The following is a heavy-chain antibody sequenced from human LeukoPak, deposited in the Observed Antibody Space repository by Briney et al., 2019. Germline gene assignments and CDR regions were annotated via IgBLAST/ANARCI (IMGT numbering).Heavy chain of an antibody. CDR2: IDKDGSGT. CDR3: ATEYWYRHDY. CDR1: GFNFNYYF. Sequence: GGSLRLSCATSGFNFNYYFMAWVRQAPGKGLEWLATIDKDGSGTEYIDSVRGRFTISRDNTKKSILLQMSSLSADDTAVYFCATEYWYRHDYWGQGTLVTVSS. V-gene: IGHV3-7*01. D-gene: IGHD6-13*01. J-gene: IGHJ4*02.